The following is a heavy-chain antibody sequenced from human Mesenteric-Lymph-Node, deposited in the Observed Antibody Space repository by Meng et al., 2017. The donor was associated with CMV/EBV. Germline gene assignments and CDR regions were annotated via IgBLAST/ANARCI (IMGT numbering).Heavy chain of an antibody. CDR1: GFTFSSHW. CDR3: ARDAAYCDGGGCYSAYYFDY. Sequence: GESLKISCAASGFTFSSHWMHWVRQAPGKGLVWVSRINSDGSSTSYADSVKGRFTISRDNAKSTLFLEMNSLRVEDTAVYYCARDAAYCDGGGCYSAYYFDYWGQGALVTVSS. V-gene: IGHV3-74*01. J-gene: IGHJ4*02. CDR2: INSDGSST. D-gene: IGHD2-15*01.